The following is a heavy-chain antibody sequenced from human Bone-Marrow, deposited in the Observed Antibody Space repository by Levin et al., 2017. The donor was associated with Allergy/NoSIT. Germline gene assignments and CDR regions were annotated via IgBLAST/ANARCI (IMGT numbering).Heavy chain of an antibody. Sequence: SETLSLTCTVSGGSISSGDYYWSWIRQPPGKGLEWIGYIYYSGSTYYNPSLKSRVTISVDTSKNQFSLKLSSVTAADTAVYYCARDLTGVGWFDPWGQGTLVTVSS. CDR1: GGSISSGDYY. CDR2: IYYSGST. D-gene: IGHD1-26*01. CDR3: ARDLTGVGWFDP. V-gene: IGHV4-30-4*01. J-gene: IGHJ5*02.